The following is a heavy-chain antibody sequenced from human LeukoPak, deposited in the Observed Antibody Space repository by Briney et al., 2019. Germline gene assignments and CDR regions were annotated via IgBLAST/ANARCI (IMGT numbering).Heavy chain of an antibody. CDR3: ARAIAAAGNENFDD. Sequence: ASVKVSCKASGYTFTSYDINWVRQATGQGLEWMGWMNPNSGNTGYAQKFQGRVTMTRNTSISTAYMELSSLRSEDTAVYYCARAIAAAGNENFDDWGQGTLVTVSS. D-gene: IGHD6-13*01. CDR2: MNPNSGNT. J-gene: IGHJ4*02. V-gene: IGHV1-8*01. CDR1: GYTFTSYD.